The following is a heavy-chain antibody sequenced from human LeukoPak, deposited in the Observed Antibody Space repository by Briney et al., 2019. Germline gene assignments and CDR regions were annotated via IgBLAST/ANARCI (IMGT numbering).Heavy chain of an antibody. CDR1: GGSFSGYY. Sequence: SGTLSLTCAVYGGSFSGYYWSWIRQPPGKGLEWIGEINHSGSTNYNPSLKSRVTISVDTSKNQFSPKLSSVTAADTAVYYCARHGSSGWKRVYVDYWGQGTLVTVSS. D-gene: IGHD6-19*01. CDR2: INHSGST. V-gene: IGHV4-34*01. CDR3: ARHGSSGWKRVYVDY. J-gene: IGHJ4*02.